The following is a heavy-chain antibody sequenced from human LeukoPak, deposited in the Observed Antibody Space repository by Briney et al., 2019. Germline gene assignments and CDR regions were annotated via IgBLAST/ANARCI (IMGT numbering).Heavy chain of an antibody. CDR2: ISYDGSNK. J-gene: IGHJ5*01. Sequence: GRSLRLSCAASGFTFSSYAMHWVRQAPGKGLEWVAVISYDGSNKYYADSLKGRFTISRDNSKDTLYVQMNSLRAEDTAVYYCARSYGTYNWFDSWGQGTLVTVSS. CDR3: ARSYGTYNWFDS. V-gene: IGHV3-30*04. D-gene: IGHD1-14*01. CDR1: GFTFSSYA.